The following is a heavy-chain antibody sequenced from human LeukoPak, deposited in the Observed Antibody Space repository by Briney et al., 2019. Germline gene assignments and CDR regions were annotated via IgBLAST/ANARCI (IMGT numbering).Heavy chain of an antibody. Sequence: PGGSLRLSCAASGFTFSSYSMTWVRQAPGKGLEWVSYISSSSSTIYYADSVKGRFTISRDNAKNSLYLQMNSLRAEDTAVYYCAREKWAVAGTGIRGFDPWGQGTLVTVSS. J-gene: IGHJ5*02. D-gene: IGHD6-19*01. CDR1: GFTFSSYS. CDR3: AREKWAVAGTGIRGFDP. V-gene: IGHV3-48*01. CDR2: ISSSSSTI.